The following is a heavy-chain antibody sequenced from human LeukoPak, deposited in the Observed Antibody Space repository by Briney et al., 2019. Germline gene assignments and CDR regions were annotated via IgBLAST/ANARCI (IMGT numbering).Heavy chain of an antibody. CDR2: INPNSGGT. V-gene: IGHV1-2*02. CDR1: GYTFTGYY. D-gene: IGHD2-2*01. CDR3: ASDIVVVPAARTDY. J-gene: IGHJ4*02. Sequence: ASVKVSCKASGYTFTGYYMHWVRQAPGQGLEWMGWINPNSGGTNYAQKFQGRVTMTRDTSISTAYMELSRLRSDDTAVYYCASDIVVVPAARTDYWGQGTLVTVSS.